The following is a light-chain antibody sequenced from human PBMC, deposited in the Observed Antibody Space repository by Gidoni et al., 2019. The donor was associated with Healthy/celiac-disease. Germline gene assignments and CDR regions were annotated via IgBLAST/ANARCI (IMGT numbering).Light chain of an antibody. CDR1: QSISSY. V-gene: IGKV1-39*01. CDR3: QQSYSTPDT. J-gene: IGKJ2*01. Sequence: DIQMTQSPSSLSASVGDRVTITCRASQSISSYLNWYQQKQGKAPKLLIYAASSLQSGVPSRFSGGGAGTDFTLTISSLQPEDFATYYCQQSYSTPDTFDQGTKLEIK. CDR2: AAS.